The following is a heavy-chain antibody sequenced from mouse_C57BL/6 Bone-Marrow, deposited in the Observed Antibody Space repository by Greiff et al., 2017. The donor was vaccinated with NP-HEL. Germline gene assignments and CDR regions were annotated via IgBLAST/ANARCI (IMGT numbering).Heavy chain of an antibody. CDR3: ARRKRHFDY. CDR2: IDPSDSYT. CDR1: GYTFTSYW. V-gene: IGHV1-69*01. J-gene: IGHJ2*01. Sequence: QVHVKQPGAELVMPGASVKLSCKASGYTFTSYWMHWVKQRPGQGLEWIGEIDPSDSYTNYNQKFKGKSTLTVDKSSSTAYMQLSSLTSEDSAVYYCARRKRHFDYWGQGTTLTGSS.